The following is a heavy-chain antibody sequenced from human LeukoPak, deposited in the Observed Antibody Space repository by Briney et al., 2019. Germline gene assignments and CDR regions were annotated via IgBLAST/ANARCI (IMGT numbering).Heavy chain of an antibody. Sequence: ASVKVSCKASGYTFTSYGISWVRQAPGQGLEWMGWISAYNGNTNYAQKLQGRVTMTTDTSTSTAYMELRSLRSDDTAVYYCARSPGGSDFWSGYSYYFDYWGQGTLVTVSS. CDR2: ISAYNGNT. V-gene: IGHV1-18*01. J-gene: IGHJ4*02. CDR1: GYTFTSYG. CDR3: ARSPGGSDFWSGYSYYFDY. D-gene: IGHD3-3*01.